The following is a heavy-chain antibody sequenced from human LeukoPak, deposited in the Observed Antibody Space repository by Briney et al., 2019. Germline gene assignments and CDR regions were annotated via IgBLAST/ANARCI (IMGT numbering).Heavy chain of an antibody. Sequence: SETLSLTCAVSRYSISRGYYWGWIRQPPGKGLEWIGRIYHSGSTYYNPSLKSRVTISVDTSKNQFSLKLSAVTAADTAGYYCARVSGSYYYYYMDVWGKGATVTVSS. CDR3: ARVSGSYYYYYMDV. CDR2: IYHSGST. V-gene: IGHV4-38-2*01. CDR1: RYSISRGYY. D-gene: IGHD1-26*01. J-gene: IGHJ6*03.